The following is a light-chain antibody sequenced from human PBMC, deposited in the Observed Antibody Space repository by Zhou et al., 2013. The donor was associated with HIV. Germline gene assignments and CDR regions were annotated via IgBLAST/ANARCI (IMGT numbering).Light chain of an antibody. CDR1: QSVSNNY. CDR2: GAS. V-gene: IGKV3-20*01. Sequence: EIVLTQSPGTLSLSPGERATLSCRASQSVSNNYLAWYQQKPGQAPRLPIYGASTRATGIPDRFSGSGSETDFTLSISRLEPEDFAVYYCQQYDSSPYTFGQGTKLEIK. J-gene: IGKJ2*01. CDR3: QQYDSSPYT.